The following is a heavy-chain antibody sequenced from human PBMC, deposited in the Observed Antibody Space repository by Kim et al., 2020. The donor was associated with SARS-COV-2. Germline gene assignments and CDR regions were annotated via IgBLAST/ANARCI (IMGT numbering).Heavy chain of an antibody. D-gene: IGHD1-26*01. CDR3: AKEYGSWEGDYFDY. V-gene: IGHV3-23*01. Sequence: DSGKGRFTISRDNSKNTLYLQMNSLRAEDTAVYYCAKEYGSWEGDYFDYWGQGTLVTVSS. J-gene: IGHJ4*02.